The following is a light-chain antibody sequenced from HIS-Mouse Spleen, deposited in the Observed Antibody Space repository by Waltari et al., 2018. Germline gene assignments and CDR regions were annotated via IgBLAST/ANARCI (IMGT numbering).Light chain of an antibody. CDR3: QVWDSSSDLAV. CDR1: NIGSKS. Sequence: SYVLTQPPSVSVAPGKTARITCGGNNIGSKSLHWYQQKPGQAPVLVVYDDSDRPSGIPERFSGSNSGNTATLTISRVEAGDKADYYCQVWDSSSDLAVFGGGTQLTVL. CDR2: DDS. V-gene: IGLV3-21*03. J-gene: IGLJ7*01.